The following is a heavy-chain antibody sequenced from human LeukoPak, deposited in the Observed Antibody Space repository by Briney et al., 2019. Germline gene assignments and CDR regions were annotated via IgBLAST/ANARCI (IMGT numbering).Heavy chain of an antibody. J-gene: IGHJ3*02. CDR3: ARDGYTAVAVNHDAFDI. Sequence: GAAVKVSCQASGYTFTSYGISWVRQAPGQGLEGVGWISVYNGNTNYPQKLQGRVTMTTDTSTSTAYMELRSLRSDDTAVYYCARDGYTAVAVNHDAFDIWGQGTMVTVSS. CDR1: GYTFTSYG. V-gene: IGHV1-18*01. D-gene: IGHD6-19*01. CDR2: ISVYNGNT.